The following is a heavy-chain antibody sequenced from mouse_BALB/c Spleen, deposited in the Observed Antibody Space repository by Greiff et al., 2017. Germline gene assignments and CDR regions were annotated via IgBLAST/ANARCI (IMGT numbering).Heavy chain of an antibody. CDR2: IRNKANGYTT. D-gene: IGHD1-1*01. V-gene: IGHV7-3*02. CDR1: GFTFTDYY. Sequence: EVMLVESGGGLVQPGGSLRLSCATSGFTFTDYYMSWVRQPPGKALEWLGFIRNKANGYTTEYSASVKGRFTISRDNSQSILYLQMNTLRAEDSATYYCAREDGSWYFDVWGAGTTVTVSS. CDR3: AREDGSWYFDV. J-gene: IGHJ1*01.